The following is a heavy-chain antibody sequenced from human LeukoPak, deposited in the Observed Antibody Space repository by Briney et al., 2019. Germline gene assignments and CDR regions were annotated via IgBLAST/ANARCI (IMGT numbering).Heavy chain of an antibody. J-gene: IGHJ4*02. CDR3: VSGNNCNY. CDR2: ISSSSSTL. D-gene: IGHD1-20*01. Sequence: GGTLRLSCAASGFTFSSYNMNWVRQAPGKGLESVSYISSSSSTLYYADSVKGRLTISRDNAKNSLYLQINSLRAEDTAVYYCVSGNNCNYWGQGTLVTVSS. CDR1: GFTFSSYN. V-gene: IGHV3-48*01.